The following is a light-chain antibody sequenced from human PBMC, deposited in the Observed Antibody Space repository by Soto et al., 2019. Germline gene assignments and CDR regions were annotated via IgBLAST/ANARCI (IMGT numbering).Light chain of an antibody. CDR3: QQYGSSST. V-gene: IGKV3-20*01. CDR2: GTS. CDR1: QSVKSSY. Sequence: EIVLTQSPGTLSLSPGERATLPCRASQSVKSSYLAWYQHKPGQAPRLLIYGTSSRATGIPDRFSGSGSGTDFTLTISRLEPEDFAVYYCQQYGSSSTFGQGTRLEI. J-gene: IGKJ5*01.